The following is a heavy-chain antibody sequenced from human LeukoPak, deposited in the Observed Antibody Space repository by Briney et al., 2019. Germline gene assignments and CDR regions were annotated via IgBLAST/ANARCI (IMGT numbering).Heavy chain of an antibody. CDR3: ARSYCSSTSCYLTFDY. V-gene: IGHV4-4*07. CDR2: IYTSGST. D-gene: IGHD2-2*01. J-gene: IGHJ4*02. CDR1: GGSISSYY. Sequence: SETLSLTCTVSGGSISSYYWSWIRQPAGKGLEWIGRIYTSGSTNYNPSLKSRVTMSVDTSKNQFSLKLSSVTAADTAVYYCARSYCSSTSCYLTFDYWGQGTLVTVSS.